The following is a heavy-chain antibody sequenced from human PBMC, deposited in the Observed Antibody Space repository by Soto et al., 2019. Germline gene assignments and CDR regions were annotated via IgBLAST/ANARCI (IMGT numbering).Heavy chain of an antibody. Sequence: RASVKVCCKASGYTFTSYYMHWVRQAPGQGLEWMGIINPSGGSTSYAQKFQGRVTMTRDTSTSTVYMELSRLRSEDTAVYYCARSGPAAGTGYCYENNWFDPWGQGTLVTVSS. D-gene: IGHD6-13*01. CDR3: ARSGPAAGTGYCYENNWFDP. CDR2: INPSGGST. CDR1: GYTFTSYY. J-gene: IGHJ5*02. V-gene: IGHV1-46*01.